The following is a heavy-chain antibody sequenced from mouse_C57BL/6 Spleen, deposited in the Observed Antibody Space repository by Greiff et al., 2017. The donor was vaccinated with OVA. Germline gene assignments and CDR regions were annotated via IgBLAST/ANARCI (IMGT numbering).Heavy chain of an antibody. D-gene: IGHD2-5*01. Sequence: QVQLQQSGPGLVQPSQSLSITCTVSGFSLTSYGVHWVRQSPGKGLEWLGVIWRGGSTDYNAAFISRLSISKDNSKSQVFFKMNSLQADDTAIYYCASYSNWAYWGQGTLVTVSA. CDR2: IWRGGST. CDR1: GFSLTSYG. J-gene: IGHJ3*01. CDR3: ASYSNWAY. V-gene: IGHV2-2*01.